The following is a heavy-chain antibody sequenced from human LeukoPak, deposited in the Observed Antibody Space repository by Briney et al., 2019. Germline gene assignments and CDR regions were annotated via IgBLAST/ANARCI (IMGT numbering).Heavy chain of an antibody. CDR2: IYYSGST. J-gene: IGHJ4*02. D-gene: IGHD3-10*01. V-gene: IGHV4-59*01. CDR3: ARSWFGELFFDY. CDR1: GGSISSYY. Sequence: SETLSLTCTVSGGSISSYYWSWIRQPPGKGLEWIGYIYYSGSTNYNPSLKSRVTISVDMSKNQFSLKLSSVTAADTAVYYCARSWFGELFFDYWGQGTLVTVSS.